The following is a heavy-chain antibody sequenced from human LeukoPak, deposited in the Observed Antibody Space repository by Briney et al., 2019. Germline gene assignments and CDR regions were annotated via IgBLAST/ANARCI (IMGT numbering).Heavy chain of an antibody. CDR1: GFTFDNFG. J-gene: IGHJ4*02. CDR2: ISGSGGAT. D-gene: IGHD3-10*01. Sequence: GGSLRLSCLASGFTFDNFGMSWVRQAPGKGLEWVSGISGSGGATYYADSVKGRFTISRDDPHNTLYLQMNSLRAEDTAVYFCARGGVDYYGSGTYYLMYYFDYWGQGALVTVSS. CDR3: ARGGVDYYGSGTYYLMYYFDY. V-gene: IGHV3-23*01.